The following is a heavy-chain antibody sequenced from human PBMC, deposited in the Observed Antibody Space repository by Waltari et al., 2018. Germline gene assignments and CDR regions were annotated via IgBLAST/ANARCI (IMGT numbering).Heavy chain of an antibody. V-gene: IGHV4-59*01. D-gene: IGHD2-2*01. Sequence: QLHLQESGPGQVKPSDTLSLTCDVSRGSLRSNYWSWLRRPPGKGVEWIGYIYYNGATNYNPSLMSRGTISVDTAKNQFSRKLSSVTAADTAVYYCARDRVVPADEPDYYGLDVWGQGTTVTVSS. CDR3: ARDRVVPADEPDYYGLDV. J-gene: IGHJ6*02. CDR2: IYYNGAT. CDR1: RGSLRSNY.